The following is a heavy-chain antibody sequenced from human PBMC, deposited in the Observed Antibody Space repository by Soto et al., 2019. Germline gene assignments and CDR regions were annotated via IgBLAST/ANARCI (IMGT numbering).Heavy chain of an antibody. CDR1: GGSISSGGYY. V-gene: IGHV4-31*03. CDR2: IYYSGST. D-gene: IGHD3-22*01. Sequence: QVQLQESGPGLVKPSQTPSLTCTVSGGSISSGGYYWSWIRQHPGKGLEWIGYIYYSGSTYYNPSLKCRVTLSVDTSKNQCSLKLSSVTAADTAVYYCARFTRIDSSGYWAFDIWGQGTMVTVSS. CDR3: ARFTRIDSSGYWAFDI. J-gene: IGHJ3*02.